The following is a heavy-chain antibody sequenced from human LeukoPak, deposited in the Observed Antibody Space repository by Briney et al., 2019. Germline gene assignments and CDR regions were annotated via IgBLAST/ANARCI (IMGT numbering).Heavy chain of an antibody. D-gene: IGHD2-2*01. CDR2: ISTSSIYI. J-gene: IGHJ5*02. CDR1: GFTFSRNS. Sequence: PGGSLRLSCAASGFTFSRNSMNWVRQAPGKGLEWVSSISTSSIYIYYADSVKGRFTISRDNAKNSLYLQMNSLRAEDTAVYYCARERGGPRVPAANYNWFDPWGQGTLVTVSS. CDR3: ARERGGPRVPAANYNWFDP. V-gene: IGHV3-21*04.